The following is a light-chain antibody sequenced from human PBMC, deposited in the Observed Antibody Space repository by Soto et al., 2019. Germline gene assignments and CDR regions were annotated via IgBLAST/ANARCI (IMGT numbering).Light chain of an antibody. CDR1: QTISSW. Sequence: DIQMTQSPSTLSGSVGDRVTITCRASQTISSWLAWYQKKPGKDPKLLIYKASTLKSGVPSRFSGSGSGTEFTLTISSLQTDDFATYYCQHYNSYPEAFGQGTKVDIK. J-gene: IGKJ1*01. CDR3: QHYNSYPEA. CDR2: KAS. V-gene: IGKV1-5*03.